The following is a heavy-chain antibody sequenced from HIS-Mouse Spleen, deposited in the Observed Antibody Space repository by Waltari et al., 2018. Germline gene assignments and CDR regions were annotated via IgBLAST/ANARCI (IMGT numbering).Heavy chain of an antibody. CDR1: GFTFSSSW. CDR2: MKKDGSEK. Sequence: EVQLVESGGGLVQPGGSLRLSCAASGFTFSSSWMSWVRQAPGKGLCWVANMKKDGSEKYYVDSVTGRVTISRDNAKISLYLRMNSLRAEDTAVYYCARDRYWYFELWGRGTLVTVSS. J-gene: IGHJ2*01. V-gene: IGHV3-7*01. CDR3: ARDRYWYFEL.